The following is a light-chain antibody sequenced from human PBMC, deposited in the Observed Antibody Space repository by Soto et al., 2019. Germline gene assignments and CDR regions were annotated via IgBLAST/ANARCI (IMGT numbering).Light chain of an antibody. CDR1: QSVGGNY. V-gene: IGKV3-20*01. CDR3: QHYDSSPET. J-gene: IGKJ1*01. CDR2: GTS. Sequence: ETVLTQSPGTLSLSAGERATVSCRASQSVGGNYLAWYQQKPGQAPRLLIYGTSSRATGIPERFSGGGSGTDFTLTISRLEPEDFAVYYCQHYDSSPETFGQGTKVEIK.